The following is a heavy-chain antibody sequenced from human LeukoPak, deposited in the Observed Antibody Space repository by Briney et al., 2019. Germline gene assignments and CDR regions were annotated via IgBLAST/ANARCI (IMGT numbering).Heavy chain of an antibody. CDR1: GLPPTTYR. J-gene: IGHJ4*02. CDR3: ARGASMAAAGSDHYLDQ. Sequence: GGSLRPSCAASGLPPTTYRMNWVGKTGGSEQERVAKISKDGSEKYYLDSVKGRFTISRDNAKNLDYVQMNSLRAEDTALYYCARGASMAAAGSDHYLDQWSQGTLVTVSS. V-gene: IGHV3-7*04. CDR2: ISKDGSEK. D-gene: IGHD6-13*01.